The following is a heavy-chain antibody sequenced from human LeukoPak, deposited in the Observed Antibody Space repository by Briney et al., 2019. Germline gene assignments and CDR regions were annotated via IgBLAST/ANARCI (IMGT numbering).Heavy chain of an antibody. J-gene: IGHJ4*02. CDR3: AKDEIVGASILGDFDY. V-gene: IGHV3-23*01. Sequence: GGSLRLSCAASGFTFSSYAMSWVRQAPGKGLEWVSAISGSGGSTYYAGSVKGRFTISRDNSKNTLYLQMDSLRAEDTAVYYCAKDEIVGASILGDFDYWGQGTLVTVSS. D-gene: IGHD1-26*01. CDR2: ISGSGGST. CDR1: GFTFSSYA.